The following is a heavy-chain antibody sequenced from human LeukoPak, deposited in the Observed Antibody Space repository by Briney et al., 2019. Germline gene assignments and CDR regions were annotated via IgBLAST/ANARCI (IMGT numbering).Heavy chain of an antibody. CDR2: IYYSGST. V-gene: IGHV4-61*01. J-gene: IGHJ4*02. CDR1: GGSVSSGSYY. Sequence: SETLSLTCTVSGGSVSSGSYYWSWIRQPPGKGLEWIGYIYYSGSTNYNPSLKSRVTISVDTSKNQFSLKLSSVTAADTAVYYCARSSPPGYSSGWYLFGYWGQGTLVTVTS. D-gene: IGHD6-19*01. CDR3: ARSSPPGYSSGWYLFGY.